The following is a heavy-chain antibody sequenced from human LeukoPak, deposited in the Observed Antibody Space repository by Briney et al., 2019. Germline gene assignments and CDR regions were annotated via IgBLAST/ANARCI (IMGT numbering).Heavy chain of an antibody. Sequence: SETLSLTCAVYGGSFSGYYWSWIRQPPGKGLEWIGEINHSGSTNYNPSLKSRVTISVETPKNQFSLRLSSVTAADTAVYYCARGGRAAAGEYYFDYWGQGTLVTVSS. V-gene: IGHV4-34*01. CDR3: ARGGRAAAGEYYFDY. J-gene: IGHJ4*02. D-gene: IGHD6-13*01. CDR1: GGSFSGYY. CDR2: INHSGST.